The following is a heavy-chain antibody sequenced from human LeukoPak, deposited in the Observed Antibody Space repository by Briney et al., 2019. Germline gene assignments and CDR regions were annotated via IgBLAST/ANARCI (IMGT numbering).Heavy chain of an antibody. J-gene: IGHJ6*02. CDR2: ISGSGGST. Sequence: GGSLRLSCAASGFTFSSYAMSWVRQAPGKGLEWVSAISGSGGSTYYADSVKGRPTISRDNSKNTLYLQMNSLRAEDTAVYYCAKGGIDTGYYYGMDVWGQGTTVTVSS. CDR1: GFTFSSYA. D-gene: IGHD3-10*01. V-gene: IGHV3-23*01. CDR3: AKGGIDTGYYYGMDV.